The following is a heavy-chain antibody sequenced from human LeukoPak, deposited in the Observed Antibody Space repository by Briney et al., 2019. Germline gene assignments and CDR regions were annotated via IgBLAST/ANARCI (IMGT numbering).Heavy chain of an antibody. J-gene: IGHJ4*02. V-gene: IGHV3-23*01. CDR3: AKAENGLDY. Sequence: PGGSLRLSCAASGFTFSSSVMSWVRQAPGKGLEWVSIITGSGGSTYYADSVKGRFSISRDNSKNTLYLQMNSLRAEDTAVYYCAKAENGLDYWGQGTLVTVSS. CDR1: GFTFSSSV. CDR2: ITGSGGST. D-gene: IGHD2-8*01.